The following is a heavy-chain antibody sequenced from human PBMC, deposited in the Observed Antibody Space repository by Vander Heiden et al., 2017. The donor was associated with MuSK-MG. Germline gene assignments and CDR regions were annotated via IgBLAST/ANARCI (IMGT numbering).Heavy chain of an antibody. CDR2: INWNGGST. J-gene: IGHJ2*01. Sequence: EVQLVESGGGVVRPGGSLRLSCAASGFTFEDYGMSWVRQAPGKGLGWVSGINWNGGSTGYADSVKCRFTISRDNAKNSLYLKMNSMRAEETALYYCAKDYVRAARQTWYFDLWGRGTLVTVYS. D-gene: IGHD6-6*01. CDR1: GFTFEDYG. V-gene: IGHV3-20*04. CDR3: AKDYVRAARQTWYFDL.